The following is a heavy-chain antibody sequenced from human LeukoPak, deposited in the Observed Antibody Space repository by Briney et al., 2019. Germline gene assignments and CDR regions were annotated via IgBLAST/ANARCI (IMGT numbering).Heavy chain of an antibody. CDR2: ISYDGSNK. Sequence: GGSLRLSCAASGFTFSSYGMHWVRQAPGKGLEWVAVISYDGSNKYYADSVKGRFTISRDNSKNTLYLQMNSLRAEDTAVYYCARGQFREPGDYWGQGTLVTVSS. D-gene: IGHD1-26*01. V-gene: IGHV3-30*03. CDR1: GFTFSSYG. CDR3: ARGQFREPGDY. J-gene: IGHJ4*02.